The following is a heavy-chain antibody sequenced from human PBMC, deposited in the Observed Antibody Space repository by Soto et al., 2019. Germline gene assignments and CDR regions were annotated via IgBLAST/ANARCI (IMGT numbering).Heavy chain of an antibody. J-gene: IGHJ6*04. CDR3: AKVGQAGGMDV. CDR2: ISYDGSNA. Sequence: QVHLVESGGGVVQPGTSLRLSCAASGFTFSRYGMNWVRQAPGKGLEWVAAISYDGSNAYYVDAVKGRITISRDNAKNTLFLQMSSLSAEDTAVYYWAKVGQAGGMDVWGKGTTVIVSS. V-gene: IGHV3-30*18. CDR1: GFTFSRYG.